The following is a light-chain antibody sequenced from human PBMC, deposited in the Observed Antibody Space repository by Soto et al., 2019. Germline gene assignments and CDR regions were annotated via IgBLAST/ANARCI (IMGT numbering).Light chain of an antibody. V-gene: IGKV1-27*01. CDR1: QGISNY. CDR3: QNYDSAPFA. J-gene: IGKJ3*01. CDR2: GAS. Sequence: DIQMTQSPSSLSASVGDRITITCRASQGISNYLAWYQQKPGKVPKLLIYGASTLQSGVPSRFSGSGSGTDFSLTISSLQPEDVATYYCQNYDSAPFAFGPGTKVDIK.